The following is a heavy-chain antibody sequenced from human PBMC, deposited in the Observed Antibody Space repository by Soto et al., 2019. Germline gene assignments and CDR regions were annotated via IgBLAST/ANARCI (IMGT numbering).Heavy chain of an antibody. V-gene: IGHV1-46*01. CDR1: GYTFTTYY. CDR2: INASGGST. Sequence: QVQLVQSGAEVKKPGASVKVSCETSGYTFTTYYMHWVRRAPGQGLEWMGMINASGGSTSYAQKFQGRVTMTRDTSTRTIYMELSSLRRDDTAIYYCARRAYNYANMDVWGQGTTVTVSS. CDR3: ARRAYNYANMDV. D-gene: IGHD5-18*01. J-gene: IGHJ6*02.